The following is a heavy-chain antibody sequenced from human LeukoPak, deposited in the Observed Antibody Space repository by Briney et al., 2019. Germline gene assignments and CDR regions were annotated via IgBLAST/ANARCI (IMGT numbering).Heavy chain of an antibody. V-gene: IGHV3-30-3*01. J-gene: IGHJ4*02. D-gene: IGHD3-22*01. CDR3: ARDEDYYDSSGYFDY. Sequence: PGGSLRLSCAVSGFTFSSYAMHWVRQAPGKGLEWVAVISYDGSNKYYADSVKGRFTISRDNSKNTLYLQMNSLRAEDTAVYYCARDEDYYDSSGYFDYWGQGTLVTVSS. CDR2: ISYDGSNK. CDR1: GFTFSSYA.